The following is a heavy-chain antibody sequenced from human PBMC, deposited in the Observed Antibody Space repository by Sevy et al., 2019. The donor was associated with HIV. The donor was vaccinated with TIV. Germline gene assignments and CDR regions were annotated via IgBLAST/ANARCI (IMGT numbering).Heavy chain of an antibody. Sequence: SETLSLTCTVSGGSISSGSYYWGWIRQPPGKGLEWIGTMYYDGSAYYNPSLQSRVSMSVDTSKNQFSLNLSSVTAADTAVYFCARREDSAMIDYWGQGTLVTVSS. CDR1: GGSISSGSYY. V-gene: IGHV4-39*01. CDR2: MYYDGSA. CDR3: ARREDSAMIDY. D-gene: IGHD5-18*01. J-gene: IGHJ4*02.